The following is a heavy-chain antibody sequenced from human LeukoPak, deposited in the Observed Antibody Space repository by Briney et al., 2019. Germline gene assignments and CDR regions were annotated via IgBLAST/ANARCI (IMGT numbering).Heavy chain of an antibody. Sequence: SETLSLTCTVSGGSVSSSSYYWGWIRQPPGKGLEWIGIIYYSRNTYYKPSLKSRVTISVDTSRSQFSLRLASVTAGDTAIYYCARHLNDCVWGPKIDYWGEGTLVTVSS. D-gene: IGHD3-16*01. J-gene: IGHJ4*02. CDR2: IYYSRNT. CDR1: GGSVSSSSYY. V-gene: IGHV4-39*01. CDR3: ARHLNDCVWGPKIDY.